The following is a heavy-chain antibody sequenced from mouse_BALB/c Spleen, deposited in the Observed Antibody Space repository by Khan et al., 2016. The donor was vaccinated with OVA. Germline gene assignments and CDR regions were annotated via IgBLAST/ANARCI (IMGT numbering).Heavy chain of an antibody. Sequence: QVQLKESGAELVRPGSSVKISCKASGYAFSSYWMNWVQQRPGQGLEWIGHIYPGDGDTNYNGKFKGKATLTADKSSSTAYMQLSSLTSEDSAVYLCEEHYGMDYWGQGTSVTVSA. CDR1: GYAFSSYW. CDR2: IYPGDGDT. V-gene: IGHV1-80*01. J-gene: IGHJ4*01. CDR3: EEHYGMDY.